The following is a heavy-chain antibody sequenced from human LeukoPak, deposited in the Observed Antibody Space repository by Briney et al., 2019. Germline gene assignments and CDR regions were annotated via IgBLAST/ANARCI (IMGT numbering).Heavy chain of an antibody. D-gene: IGHD3-9*01. Sequence: SETLSLTCTVSGGSISSGSYYWSWIRQPAGKGLEWIGRIFTSGSTNYNPSLKSRVTISVDTSKNQFSLKLSPVTAADTAVYYCARDFNDWLSRYFDYWGQGTLVTVSS. CDR1: GGSISSGSYY. V-gene: IGHV4-61*02. CDR3: ARDFNDWLSRYFDY. J-gene: IGHJ4*02. CDR2: IFTSGST.